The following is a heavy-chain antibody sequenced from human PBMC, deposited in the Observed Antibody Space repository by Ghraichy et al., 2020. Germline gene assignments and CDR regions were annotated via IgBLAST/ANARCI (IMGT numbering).Heavy chain of an antibody. Sequence: SETLSLTCAVYSGSFSGYYWSWIRQPPGKGLEWIGEINHSGSTNYNPSLKSRVTISVDTSKNQFSLKLSSVTAADTAVYYCASGISSGWYNAFDIWGQGTMVTVSS. J-gene: IGHJ3*02. CDR3: ASGISSGWYNAFDI. V-gene: IGHV4-34*01. CDR1: SGSFSGYY. D-gene: IGHD6-19*01. CDR2: INHSGST.